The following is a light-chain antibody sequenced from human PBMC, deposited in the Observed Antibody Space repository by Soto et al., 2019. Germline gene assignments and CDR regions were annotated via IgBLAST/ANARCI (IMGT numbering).Light chain of an antibody. CDR3: QQNYRATPWT. Sequence: PQKQDTLSLYRGEIATLSCRDSQSVSSSYLAWYQQKPGRAPRLLIYGASSRATGIPDRFSGGGSGTDFTLNISSLQPADFATYYCQQNYRATPWTLGQGTQL. J-gene: IGKJ1*01. V-gene: IGKV3D-7*01. CDR2: GAS. CDR1: QSVSSSY.